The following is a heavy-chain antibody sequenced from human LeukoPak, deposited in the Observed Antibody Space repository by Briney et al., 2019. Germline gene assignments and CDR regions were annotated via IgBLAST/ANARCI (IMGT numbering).Heavy chain of an antibody. CDR3: AKVEGASKASVY. J-gene: IGHJ4*02. Sequence: HPGGSLRLSCAAAGFTFSNYAMTWVRQAPGKGLEWVSSISGSGGSTYYADSVKGRFTISRDNSKNTLYLQMYSLRAEDTAVYYCAKVEGASKASVYWGQGALVTVPS. CDR2: ISGSGGST. D-gene: IGHD1-1*01. V-gene: IGHV3-23*01. CDR1: GFTFSNYA.